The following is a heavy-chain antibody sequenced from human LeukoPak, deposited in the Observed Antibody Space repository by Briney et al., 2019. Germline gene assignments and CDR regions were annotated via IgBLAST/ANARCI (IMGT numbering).Heavy chain of an antibody. V-gene: IGHV1-2*02. CDR2: INPNSGGT. J-gene: IGHJ4*02. CDR3: ARGITIFGVVHDY. CDR1: GYTFTGYY. D-gene: IGHD3-3*01. Sequence: ASVKVSCKASGYTFTGYYMHWVRQAPGQGLEWMGWINPNSGGTNYAQKFQGRVTMTRDTSISTAYMELSRLRSDDTAVYYCARGITIFGVVHDYWGQGTLVTVPS.